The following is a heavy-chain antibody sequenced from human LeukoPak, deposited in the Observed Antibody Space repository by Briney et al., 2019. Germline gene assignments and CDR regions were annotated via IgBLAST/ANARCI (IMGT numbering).Heavy chain of an antibody. V-gene: IGHV3-23*01. J-gene: IGHJ4*02. CDR1: GFTFNSYA. D-gene: IGHD3-10*01. CDR2: ISGSGGNT. CDR3: AKAFYGSGSYGYYFDS. Sequence: PGGSLRLSCAASGFTFNSYAMSWVCQAPGKGLEWVSGISGSGGNTYYADSVKGRFTISRDNSRDTLYLQMNRLRAEDTAVYYCAKAFYGSGSYGYYFDSWGQGTLVAVSS.